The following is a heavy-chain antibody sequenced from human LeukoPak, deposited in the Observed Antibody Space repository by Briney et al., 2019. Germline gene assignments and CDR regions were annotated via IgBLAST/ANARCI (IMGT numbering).Heavy chain of an antibody. CDR1: GGSFSGYY. CDR3: ARGGSGYGDYLIYFDY. D-gene: IGHD4-17*01. Sequence: SETLSLTCAVYGGSFSGYYWSWIRQPPGKGLEWIGEINHSGSTNYNPSLKSRVTISVDTSKNQFSLKLSSVTAADTAVYYCARGGSGYGDYLIYFDYWGQGTLVTVSS. CDR2: INHSGST. J-gene: IGHJ4*02. V-gene: IGHV4-34*01.